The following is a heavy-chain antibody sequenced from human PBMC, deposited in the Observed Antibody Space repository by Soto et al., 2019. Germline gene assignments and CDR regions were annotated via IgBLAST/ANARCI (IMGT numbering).Heavy chain of an antibody. V-gene: IGHV1-69*06. CDR1: GCTFSSYV. J-gene: IGHJ6*02. Sequence: QVQLVQSGAEVKKPGSSVKVSCKASGCTFSSYVISWVRQAPGQGLEWMGGIIPIFGTANYAQKFQGRVTITADKSTSTAYMELSSLRSEDTAVYYCARDLYSYGLIGYYYDGMDVWGQGTTVTVSS. CDR2: IIPIFGTA. CDR3: ARDLYSYGLIGYYYDGMDV. D-gene: IGHD5-18*01.